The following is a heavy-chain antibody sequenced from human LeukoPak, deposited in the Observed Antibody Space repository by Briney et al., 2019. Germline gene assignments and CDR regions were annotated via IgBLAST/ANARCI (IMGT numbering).Heavy chain of an antibody. CDR2: IYYSGST. J-gene: IGHJ4*02. V-gene: IGHV4-59*01. D-gene: IGHD6-13*01. CDR3: ARSDSSSWSYNIDY. CDR1: GGSISSYY. Sequence: SETLSLTCTVSGGSISSYYWSWIRQPPGKGLEWIGYIYYSGSTNYNPSLKSRVTISVDTSKNQFSLKLSSVTAADTAVYYCARSDSSSWSYNIDYWGQGTLVTVSS.